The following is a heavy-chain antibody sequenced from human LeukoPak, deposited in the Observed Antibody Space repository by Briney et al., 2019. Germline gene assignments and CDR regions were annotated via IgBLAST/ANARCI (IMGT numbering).Heavy chain of an antibody. V-gene: IGHV5-51*01. CDR3: ARPHYSDSIGYYFDS. J-gene: IGHJ4*02. D-gene: IGHD3-16*01. CDR1: GYSFTNYW. CDR2: IYPGDSDI. Sequence: GGSLRLSCTGSGYSFTNYWIGWVRQMPGNGLEWMGIIYPGDSDIIYSPSFQGQVTISVDKSISTAYLQWSSLKASDTAIYYCARPHYSDSIGYYFDSWGQGTLVTVSS.